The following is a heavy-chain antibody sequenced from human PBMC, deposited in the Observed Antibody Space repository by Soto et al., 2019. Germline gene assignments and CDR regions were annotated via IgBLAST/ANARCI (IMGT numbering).Heavy chain of an antibody. D-gene: IGHD2-2*01. J-gene: IGHJ6*02. CDR1: GFTLSSYA. CDR3: AKDGVTAAYYYYYGMDV. Sequence: EVQLLESGGGLVQPGGSLRLSCAASGFTLSSYAMSWVRQAPGKGLEWVSAISGSGGSTYYADSVKGRFTISRDNSKNTLYLQMNSLRAEDTAVYYCAKDGVTAAYYYYYGMDVWGQGTTVTVSS. CDR2: ISGSGGST. V-gene: IGHV3-23*01.